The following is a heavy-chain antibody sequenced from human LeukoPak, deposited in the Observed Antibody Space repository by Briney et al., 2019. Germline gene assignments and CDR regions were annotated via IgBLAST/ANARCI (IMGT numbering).Heavy chain of an antibody. Sequence: KTSETLSLTCTVSGGSISSGSYYWGWIRQPPVKGLEWIWTMYYSGKTYYNPSLKSRVTASVDTSKNQFSLKLSSVTAADTAVYYCATIAPGTHAFDIWGQGTMVTVSS. CDR3: ATIAPGTHAFDI. CDR2: MYYSGKT. J-gene: IGHJ3*02. V-gene: IGHV4-39*01. CDR1: GGSISSGSYY. D-gene: IGHD2-21*01.